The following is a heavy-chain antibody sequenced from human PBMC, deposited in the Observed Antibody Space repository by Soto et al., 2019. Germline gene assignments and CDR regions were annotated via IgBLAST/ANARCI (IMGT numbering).Heavy chain of an antibody. D-gene: IGHD3-10*01. CDR3: ASNTYYYGSGTLKGGMDV. J-gene: IGHJ6*02. Sequence: EVQLVESGGGLVQPGGSLRLSCAASGFTFSSYSMNWVRQAPGKGLEWVSYISSSSSTIYYADSVKGRFTISRDNAKNSLYLQMHSLRAEDTAVYYCASNTYYYGSGTLKGGMDVWGQGTTVTVSS. CDR1: GFTFSSYS. V-gene: IGHV3-48*01. CDR2: ISSSSSTI.